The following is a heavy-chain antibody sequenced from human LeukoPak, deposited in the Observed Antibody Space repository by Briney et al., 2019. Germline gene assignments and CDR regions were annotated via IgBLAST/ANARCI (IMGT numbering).Heavy chain of an antibody. V-gene: IGHV3-23*01. CDR2: ISDSGSST. CDR3: TKDDYDPIGAFTSAY. D-gene: IGHD3-22*01. Sequence: GGSLRLSCAASGFTFSSHAMSWGRQAPGKGLEWVSTISDSGSSTSYAPSVKGRFTISRDNSKIMVYMQMNSLRAEDTAVYFCTKDDYDPIGAFTSAYWGRGTLVSVSS. J-gene: IGHJ4*02. CDR1: GFTFSSHA.